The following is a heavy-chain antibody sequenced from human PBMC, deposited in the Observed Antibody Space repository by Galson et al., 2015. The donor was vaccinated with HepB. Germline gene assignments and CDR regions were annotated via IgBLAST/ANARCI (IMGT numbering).Heavy chain of an antibody. CDR2: INRSGST. J-gene: IGHJ3*02. CDR1: GGSFSGYY. V-gene: IGHV4-34*01. D-gene: IGHD3-9*01. CDR3: AREGYDILTGYYQSNAFDI. Sequence: ETLSLTCAVYGGSFSGYYWSWIRQPPGKGLEWIGEINRSGSTNYNPSLKSRVTISVDTSKNQFSLKLSSVTAADTAVYYCAREGYDILTGYYQSNAFDIWGQGTMVTVSS.